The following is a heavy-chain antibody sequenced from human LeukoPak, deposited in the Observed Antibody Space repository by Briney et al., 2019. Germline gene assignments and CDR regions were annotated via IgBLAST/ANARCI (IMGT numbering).Heavy chain of an antibody. CDR2: INSDGSST. CDR3: PRGRYYGMDV. V-gene: IGHV3-74*01. CDR1: GFTFSSYW. Sequence: GGSLKLSCAASGFTFSSYWMHWVRQAPGKGLVWVSRINSDGSSTTYADSVKGRFTISRDNAKNTLYLQMNSLRAEDTAVYYCPRGRYYGMDVWGQGTTVTVSS. J-gene: IGHJ6*02.